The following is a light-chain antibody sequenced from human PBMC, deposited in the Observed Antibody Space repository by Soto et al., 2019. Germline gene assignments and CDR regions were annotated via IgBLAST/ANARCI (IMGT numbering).Light chain of an antibody. J-gene: IGLJ1*01. CDR2: EVS. V-gene: IGLV2-14*03. CDR1: SSDVGGYNY. CDR3: MSYTSSSTLFV. Sequence: QSVLTQPASVSGSPGQSITISCTGSSSDVGGYNYVSWYQQLAGKAPKLTIDEVSNRPSGVSNRFSGSKSGNTASLTISGLRAEDEADYYCMSYTSSSTLFVFGTGTKVTVL.